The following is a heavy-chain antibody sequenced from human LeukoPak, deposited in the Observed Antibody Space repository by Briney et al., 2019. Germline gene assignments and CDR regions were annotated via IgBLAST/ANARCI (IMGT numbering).Heavy chain of an antibody. CDR3: ATALGVTIFGVVTDY. CDR2: FDPEDGET. Sequence: ASVKVSCKVSGYTLTASSMHWVRQAPGKGLEWMGGFDPEDGETIYAQKFQGRVTMTEDTSTDTAYMELSSLTSEDTAVYFCATALGVTIFGVVTDYWGQGTLVTVSS. D-gene: IGHD3-3*01. J-gene: IGHJ4*02. V-gene: IGHV1-24*01. CDR1: GYTLTASS.